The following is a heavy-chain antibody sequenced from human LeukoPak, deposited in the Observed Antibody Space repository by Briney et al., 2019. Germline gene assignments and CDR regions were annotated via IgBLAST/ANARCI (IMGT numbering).Heavy chain of an antibody. CDR3: ARGDVVVPAAMSGVDY. Sequence: GGSLRLSCAASGFTFSSYWMSWVRQAPGKGLEWVANIKQDGSEKYYVDSVKGRFTISRDNAKNSLYLQMNSLRAEDTAVYYCARGDVVVPAAMSGVDYWGQGTLVTVSS. D-gene: IGHD2-2*01. V-gene: IGHV3-7*01. CDR1: GFTFSSYW. CDR2: IKQDGSEK. J-gene: IGHJ4*02.